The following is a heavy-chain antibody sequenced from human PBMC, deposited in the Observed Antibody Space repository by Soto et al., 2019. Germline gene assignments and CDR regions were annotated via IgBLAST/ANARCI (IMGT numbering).Heavy chain of an antibody. J-gene: IGHJ4*02. D-gene: IGHD3-22*01. CDR3: ARGRYYYDSSGYYY. CDR1: GGSISSYY. CDR2: IYYSGST. Sequence: ETLSLTCTVSGGSISSYYWSWIRQPPGKGLEWIGYIYYSGSTNYNPSLKSRVTISVDTSKNQFSLKLSSVTAADTAVYYCARGRYYYDSSGYYYWGQGTLVTVSS. V-gene: IGHV4-59*01.